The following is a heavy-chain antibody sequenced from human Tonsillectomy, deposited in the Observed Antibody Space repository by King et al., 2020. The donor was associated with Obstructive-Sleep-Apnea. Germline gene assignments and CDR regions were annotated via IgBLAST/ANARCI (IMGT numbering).Heavy chain of an antibody. D-gene: IGHD5-24*01. V-gene: IGHV3-66*01. CDR1: GFTVSSNY. CDR3: ARGRGDYVYNYFDY. Sequence: VQLVESGGGLVQPGGSLRLSCAASGFTVSSNYMSWVRQAPGKGLQWVSVIYSDYSTYYADSVKGRFNISRDNSKNTLYLQMNSLRAEDTAVYYCARGRGDYVYNYFDYWGQGTLVTVSS. CDR2: IYSDYST. J-gene: IGHJ4*02.